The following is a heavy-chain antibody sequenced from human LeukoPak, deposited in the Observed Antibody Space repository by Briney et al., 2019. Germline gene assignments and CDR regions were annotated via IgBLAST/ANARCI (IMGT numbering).Heavy chain of an antibody. Sequence: PSETLSLTCTVSGGSISSGSYYWSWIRQPAGKGLEWIGRIYTSGSTNYNPSLKSRVTISVDTSKNQFSLKLSSVTAADTAVYYCARDAFGIFVVAHNWFDPRGQGTLVTVSS. CDR2: IYTSGST. D-gene: IGHD3-3*01. J-gene: IGHJ5*02. V-gene: IGHV4-61*02. CDR3: ARDAFGIFVVAHNWFDP. CDR1: GGSISSGSYY.